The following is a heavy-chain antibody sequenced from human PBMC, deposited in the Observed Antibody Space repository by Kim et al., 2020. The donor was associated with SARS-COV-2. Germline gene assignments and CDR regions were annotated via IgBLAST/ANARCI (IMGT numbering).Heavy chain of an antibody. J-gene: IGHJ4*02. V-gene: IGHV4-59*01. CDR2: IYYSGST. Sequence: SETLSLTCTVSGGSISSYYWSWIRQPPGKGLEWIGYIYYSGSTNYNPSLKSRVTISVDTSKNQFSLKLSSVTAADTAVYYCAMSRSGGNFDYWGQGTLVTVSS. CDR1: GGSISSYY. CDR3: AMSRSGGNFDY. D-gene: IGHD3-16*01.